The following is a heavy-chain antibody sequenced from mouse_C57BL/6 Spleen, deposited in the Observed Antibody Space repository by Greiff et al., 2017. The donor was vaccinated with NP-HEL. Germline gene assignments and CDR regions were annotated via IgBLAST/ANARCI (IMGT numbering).Heavy chain of an antibody. CDR2: IYIGNGYT. CDR1: GYTFTSYG. D-gene: IGHD1-1*01. V-gene: IGHV1-58*01. Sequence: VHVKQSGAELVRPGSSVKMSCKTSGYTFTSYGINWVKQRPGEGREGRVYIYIGNGYTEYNEKFKGKATLTSDTSSSTAYMQLSSLTSEDSAIYFCARDTTVVATRGYFDYWGQGTTLTVSS. CDR3: ARDTTVVATRGYFDY. J-gene: IGHJ2*01.